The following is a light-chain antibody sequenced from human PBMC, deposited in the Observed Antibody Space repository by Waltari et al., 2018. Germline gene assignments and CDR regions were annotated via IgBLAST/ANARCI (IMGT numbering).Light chain of an antibody. Sequence: LVLTQSPSASASLRASVKLTCTLSTGHSSHVIAWLTQQPEKGPRYLMKVNSDGSHSKGDEIPDRFSGSSSGAERYLTISSLQSEDEADYYCQTGGHGTWVFGGGTKLTVL. J-gene: IGLJ3*02. CDR1: TGHSSHV. CDR3: QTGGHGTWV. CDR2: VNSDGSH. V-gene: IGLV4-69*01.